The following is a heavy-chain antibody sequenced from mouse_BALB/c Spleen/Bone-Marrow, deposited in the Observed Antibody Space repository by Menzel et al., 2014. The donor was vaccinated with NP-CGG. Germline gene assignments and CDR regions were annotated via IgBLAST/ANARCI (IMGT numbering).Heavy chain of an antibody. CDR2: IDPENGDT. J-gene: IGHJ2*01. Sequence: DVQLKEPGADLVRSGASVRSSCTASGFNIKDYYMNWGNQRPEQGLEWIGWIDPENGDTKYAPKFQGKATMTADTSSNTAYLQLSSLTSEDTGVYYCNADPINWGQGTTLTVSS. CDR3: NADPIN. V-gene: IGHV14-4*02. CDR1: GFNIKDYY.